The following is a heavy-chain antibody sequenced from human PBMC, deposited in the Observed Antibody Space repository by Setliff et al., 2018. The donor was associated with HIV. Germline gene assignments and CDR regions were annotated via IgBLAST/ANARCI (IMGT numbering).Heavy chain of an antibody. CDR2: MSPKNNGS. J-gene: IGHJ6*02. D-gene: IGHD5-18*01. Sequence: ASVKVSCKASGYTFSTYDFNWVRQAAGQGLEWMGWMSPKNNGSGFAQKFQARLTMTWNTSTNTAYMELRSLTSDDTAVYYCARGRYNSRIDVWGQGITVTVSS. CDR3: ARGRYNSRIDV. CDR1: GYTFSTYD. V-gene: IGHV1-8*01.